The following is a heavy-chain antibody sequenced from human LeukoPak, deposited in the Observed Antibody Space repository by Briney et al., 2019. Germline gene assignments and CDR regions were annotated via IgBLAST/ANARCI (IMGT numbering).Heavy chain of an antibody. D-gene: IGHD3-10*01. CDR3: ARKMEYGSGSHDY. CDR2: IYYSGST. V-gene: IGHV4-39*01. CDR1: GGSISSSSYY. Sequence: PSETLSLTCTVSGGSISSSSYYWGWFRQPPGKGLEWIGSIYYSGSTYYNPSLKSRVTISVDTSKNQFSLKLSSVTAADTAVYYCARKMEYGSGSHDYWGQGTLVTVSS. J-gene: IGHJ4*02.